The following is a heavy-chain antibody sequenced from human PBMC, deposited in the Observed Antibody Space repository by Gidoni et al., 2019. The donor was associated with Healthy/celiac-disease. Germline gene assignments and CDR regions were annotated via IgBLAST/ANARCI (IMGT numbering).Heavy chain of an antibody. V-gene: IGHV1-18*01. CDR3: ARGIHPPESY. D-gene: IGHD2-21*01. CDR1: GYTFTSYG. Sequence: QVQLLQSGAEVKKPGASVKFSCKASGYTFTSYGISWVKQAPGQGLEWVGWISAYHSNKNYAQKPQGRVTINTDQSTSQDYMGLRNLGSDDPAGDYWARGIHPPESYWGQGTLVTVSS. CDR2: ISAYHSNK. J-gene: IGHJ4*02.